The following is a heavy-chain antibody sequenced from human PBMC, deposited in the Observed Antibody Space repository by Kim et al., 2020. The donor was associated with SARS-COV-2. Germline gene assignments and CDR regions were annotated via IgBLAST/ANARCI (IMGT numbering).Heavy chain of an antibody. J-gene: IGHJ3*02. D-gene: IGHD2-2*01. CDR3: ARGYCSSTSCYGDAFDI. V-gene: IGHV4-39*01. Sequence: LQSRVTISVDTSKNQFSLKLGSVTAADTAVYYCARGYCSSTSCYGDAFDIWGQGTMVTVSS.